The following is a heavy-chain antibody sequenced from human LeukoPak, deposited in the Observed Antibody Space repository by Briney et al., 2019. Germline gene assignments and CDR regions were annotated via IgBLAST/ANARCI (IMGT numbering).Heavy chain of an antibody. Sequence: SETLSLTCTVSGGSISSYYWSWIRQPAGMGLEWIGRIYTSGSTNYNPSLKSRVTMSVDTSKNQFSLKLSSVTAADTAVYYCARAEVVVVPERYFDLWGRGTLVTVSS. V-gene: IGHV4-4*07. D-gene: IGHD3-22*01. J-gene: IGHJ2*01. CDR1: GGSISSYY. CDR3: ARAEVVVVPERYFDL. CDR2: IYTSGST.